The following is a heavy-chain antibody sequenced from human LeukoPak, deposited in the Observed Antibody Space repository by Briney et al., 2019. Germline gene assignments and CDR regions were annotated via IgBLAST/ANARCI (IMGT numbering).Heavy chain of an antibody. CDR1: GYSISSGYY. V-gene: IGHV4-38-2*01. J-gene: IGHJ1*01. D-gene: IGHD6-19*01. Sequence: SETLSLTCAVSGYSISSGYYWGWIRQPPGKGLEWIGSIYHSGSTYYNPSLKSRVTISVDTSKNQFSLKLSSVTAADTAVYYCARRGSSXXXXXXXXXXWGQGTLVTVSS. CDR3: ARRGSSXXXXXXXXXX. CDR2: IYHSGST.